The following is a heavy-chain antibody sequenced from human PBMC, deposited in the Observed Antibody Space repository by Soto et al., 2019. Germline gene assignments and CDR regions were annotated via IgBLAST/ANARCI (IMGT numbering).Heavy chain of an antibody. V-gene: IGHV3-30*18. J-gene: IGHJ4*02. D-gene: IGHD6-13*01. CDR2: ISHDGGDK. Sequence: QVQLVESGGGVVRPGRSLRLTCAASGFTFRNYGMHWVRQAPGKGLEWVAVISHDGGDKYYADSMKGRFIISRDNSENTLFLNMNSLKPEDTAVYYCAKENQHLVHDYWGQGTLVTVSS. CDR1: GFTFRNYG. CDR3: AKENQHLVHDY.